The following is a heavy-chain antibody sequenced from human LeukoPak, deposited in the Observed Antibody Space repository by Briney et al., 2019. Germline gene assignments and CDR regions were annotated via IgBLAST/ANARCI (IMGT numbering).Heavy chain of an antibody. CDR1: GYTFTGYY. CDR3: ARDRSTGTANWFDP. V-gene: IGHV1-2*02. Sequence: ASVKVSCKASGYTFTGYYMHWVRQAPGQGLEWRGWINPNSGGTNYAQKFQGRVTMTRDTSISTAYMELSRLRSDDTAVYYCARDRSTGTANWFDPWGQGTLVTVSS. CDR2: INPNSGGT. D-gene: IGHD1-1*01. J-gene: IGHJ5*02.